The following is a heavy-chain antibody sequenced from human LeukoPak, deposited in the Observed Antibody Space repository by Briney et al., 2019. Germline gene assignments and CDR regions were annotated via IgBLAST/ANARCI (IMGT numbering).Heavy chain of an antibody. CDR2: ISSRSSSI. V-gene: IGHV3-21*01. CDR1: GFTFSSYS. D-gene: IGHD4-17*01. J-gene: IGHJ4*02. Sequence: GGSLRLSCAASGFTFSSYSMNWVRQAPGKGLEWVSSISSRSSSIYYADSVKGRFTISRDDAKNSLYLQMNSLRAEDTAIYFCAREPTVTTSGYWGQGTLVTVSS. CDR3: AREPTVTTSGY.